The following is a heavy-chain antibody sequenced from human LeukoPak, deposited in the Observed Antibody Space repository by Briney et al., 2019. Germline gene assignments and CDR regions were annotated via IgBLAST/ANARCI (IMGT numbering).Heavy chain of an antibody. CDR1: GFTFSHYW. Sequence: GGSLRLSCAASGFTFSHYWMHWVRQAPGKGLVWVSRIYDDGSSTSYANSVKGRFTISRDNAKNTLYLQMNSLRAEDTAVYYCARVSYYYGSGSYRPTAVSYFDYWGQGTLVTVSS. CDR3: ARVSYYYGSGSYRPTAVSYFDY. D-gene: IGHD3-10*01. CDR2: IYDDGSST. J-gene: IGHJ4*02. V-gene: IGHV3-74*01.